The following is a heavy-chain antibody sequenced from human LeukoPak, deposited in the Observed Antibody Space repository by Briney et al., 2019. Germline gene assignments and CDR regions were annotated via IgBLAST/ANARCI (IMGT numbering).Heavy chain of an antibody. D-gene: IGHD3-9*01. CDR2: IYYSGST. V-gene: IGHV4-39*07. CDR3: AGTITLTGYNFDY. CDR1: GGSISSSSYS. Sequence: SETLSLTCTVSGGSISSSSYSWGWIRQPPGKGLEWIGSIYYSGSTYYNASLKSRVTISVDTSKNQFSLKLSSVTAADTAVYYCAGTITLTGYNFDYWGQGTLVTVSS. J-gene: IGHJ4*02.